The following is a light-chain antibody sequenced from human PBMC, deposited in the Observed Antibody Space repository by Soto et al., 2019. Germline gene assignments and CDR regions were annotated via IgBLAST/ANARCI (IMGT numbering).Light chain of an antibody. J-gene: IGKJ4*01. CDR1: QTLGSN. CDR2: DAS. CDR3: QHYNTWPLS. V-gene: IGKV3-15*01. Sequence: LVLTQSPATLSVSPWERASLSCRASQTLGSNVAWYQQKPGQAPRLLIYDASTPASGAPARFSGSGSGTEFTLTITSLQSEDCALYFCQHYNTWPLSFGGGTKVEI.